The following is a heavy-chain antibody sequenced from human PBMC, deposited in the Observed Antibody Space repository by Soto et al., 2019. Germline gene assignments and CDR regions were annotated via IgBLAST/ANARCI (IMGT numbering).Heavy chain of an antibody. Sequence: TASGFTFSSYAMTWVRQAPGKGLEWVSGISGSGVSTYYADSVKGRFTISRDNSKNTLYLQMNSLRAEDTALYFWAKWSRVDCYSDSDDWGQGTLVTVSS. V-gene: IGHV3-23*01. CDR2: ISGSGVST. D-gene: IGHD2-21*02. J-gene: IGHJ4*02. CDR1: GFTFSSYA. CDR3: AKWSRVDCYSDSDD.